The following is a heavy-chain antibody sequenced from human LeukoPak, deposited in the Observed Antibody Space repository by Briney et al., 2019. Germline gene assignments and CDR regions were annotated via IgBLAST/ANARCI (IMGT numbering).Heavy chain of an antibody. J-gene: IGHJ4*02. V-gene: IGHV4-30-4*01. CDR2: IYYSGST. CDR3: VREVITTGDFDY. Sequence: SQTLSLTCTVSGGSIISGDYYWSWIRQPPGEGLEWIGYIYYSGSTYYNPSLKSRVTISVDTSKNQFSLKLSSVTAADTAVYYCVREVITTGDFDYWGQGTLVTVSS. D-gene: IGHD3-22*01. CDR1: GGSIISGDYY.